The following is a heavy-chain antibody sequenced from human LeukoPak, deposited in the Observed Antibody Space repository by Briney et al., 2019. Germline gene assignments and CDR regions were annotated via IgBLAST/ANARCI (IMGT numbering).Heavy chain of an antibody. V-gene: IGHV4-30-2*01. Sequence: SQTLSLTCTVSGGSISSGGYYWSWIRQHPGKGLEWIGYIYHSGSTYYNPSLKSRVTISVDRSKNQFSLKLSSVTAADTAVYYCARVWLLHAFDIWGQGTMVTVSS. D-gene: IGHD3-22*01. CDR2: IYHSGST. J-gene: IGHJ3*02. CDR3: ARVWLLHAFDI. CDR1: GGSISSGGYY.